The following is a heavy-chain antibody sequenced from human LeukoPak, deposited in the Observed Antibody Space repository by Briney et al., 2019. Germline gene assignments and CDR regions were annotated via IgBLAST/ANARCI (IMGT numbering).Heavy chain of an antibody. Sequence: GGSLRLSCSASGFSFSTYWMHWVRQAPGLGLEWVSRISGDGSAGEYADSVKGRFTISRDNARSTLYLQMNSLRVDDTAMYYCAGYSSGWFFDYWGQGNLVTVSS. D-gene: IGHD6-19*01. V-gene: IGHV3-74*01. J-gene: IGHJ4*02. CDR2: ISGDGSAG. CDR1: GFSFSTYW. CDR3: AGYSSGWFFDY.